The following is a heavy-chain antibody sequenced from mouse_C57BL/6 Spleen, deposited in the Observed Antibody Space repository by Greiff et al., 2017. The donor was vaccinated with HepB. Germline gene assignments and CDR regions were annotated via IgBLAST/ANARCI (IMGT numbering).Heavy chain of an antibody. J-gene: IGHJ2*01. D-gene: IGHD1-1*01. CDR2: IDPSDSET. CDR3: ARDPFTTVVAGNY. V-gene: IGHV1-52*01. Sequence: QVQLQQSGAELVRPGSSVKLSCKASGYTFTSYWMHWVKQRPIQGLEWIGNIDPSDSETHYNQKFKDKATLTVDKSSSTAYMQLSSLTSEDSAVYYCARDPFTTVVAGNYWGQGTTLTVSS. CDR1: GYTFTSYW.